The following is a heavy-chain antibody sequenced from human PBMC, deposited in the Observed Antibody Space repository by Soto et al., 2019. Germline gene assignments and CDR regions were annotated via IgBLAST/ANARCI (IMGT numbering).Heavy chain of an antibody. V-gene: IGHV3-30*18. J-gene: IGHJ4*02. CDR2: ISYDGSSR. Sequence: ESGGGVVQPGGSLRLSCAASGFTFGSYAIHWVRQAPGKGLEWVAVISYDGSSRYYADSVKGRFTISRDNSKNTLYLQMNSLTTEDTAVYYCAKGGKWLVDPIDYGGQGTLVTVSS. D-gene: IGHD6-19*01. CDR3: AKGGKWLVDPIDY. CDR1: GFTFGSYA.